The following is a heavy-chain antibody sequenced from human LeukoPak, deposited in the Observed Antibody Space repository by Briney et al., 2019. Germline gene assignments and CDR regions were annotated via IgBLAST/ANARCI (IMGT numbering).Heavy chain of an antibody. J-gene: IGHJ6*02. CDR1: GYTFTSYD. D-gene: IGHD6-13*01. V-gene: IGHV1-8*01. CDR3: ASYGSSSWYCYYGMDV. CDR2: MNPNSGNT. Sequence: ASVKVSCKASGYTFTSYDINWVRQATGQGLEWMGWMNPNSGNTGYAQKFQGRVTITADESTSTAYMELSSLRSEDTAVYYCASYGSSSWYCYYGMDVWGQGTTVTVSS.